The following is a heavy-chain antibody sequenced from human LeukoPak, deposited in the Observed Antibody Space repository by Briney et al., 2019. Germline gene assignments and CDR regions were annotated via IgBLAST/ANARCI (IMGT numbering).Heavy chain of an antibody. D-gene: IGHD6-13*01. CDR3: ARDMVPGQQLALHDY. Sequence: PGGSLRLSCAASGFTFSDYYMSWIRQAPGKGLEWVSYISGSSSVIFYADSVEGRFTVSRDNAKNSLYLQMNSLRDEDTAVYYCARDMVPGQQLALHDYWGQGTLVTVSS. CDR1: GFTFSDYY. V-gene: IGHV3-11*04. CDR2: ISGSSSVI. J-gene: IGHJ4*02.